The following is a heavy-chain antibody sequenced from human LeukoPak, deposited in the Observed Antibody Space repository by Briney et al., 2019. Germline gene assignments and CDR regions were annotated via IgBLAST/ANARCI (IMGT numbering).Heavy chain of an antibody. CDR1: GYTFTSYA. CDR3: AYDSSGWYNYFDY. J-gene: IGHJ4*02. V-gene: IGHV7-4-1*02. CDR2: INTNTGNP. D-gene: IGHD6-19*01. Sequence: ASVKVSCKASGYTFTSYAMSWVRPAPGQGLEWMGWINTNTGNPTYAQGFTGRFVFSLDTSVSTAYLQISSLKAEDTAVYYCAYDSSGWYNYFDYWGQGTLVTVSS.